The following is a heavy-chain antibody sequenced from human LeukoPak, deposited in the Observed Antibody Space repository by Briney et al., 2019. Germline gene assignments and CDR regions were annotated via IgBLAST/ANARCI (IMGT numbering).Heavy chain of an antibody. Sequence: GGSLRLSCAASGFTFSSYAMSWVRQAPGKGLEWASAISGSGGSTYYADSVKGRFTISRDNSKNTLYLQMNSLRAEDTAVYYCALEYSSSWYGLVDYWGQGTLVTVSS. CDR2: ISGSGGST. V-gene: IGHV3-23*01. CDR3: ALEYSSSWYGLVDY. D-gene: IGHD6-13*01. J-gene: IGHJ4*02. CDR1: GFTFSSYA.